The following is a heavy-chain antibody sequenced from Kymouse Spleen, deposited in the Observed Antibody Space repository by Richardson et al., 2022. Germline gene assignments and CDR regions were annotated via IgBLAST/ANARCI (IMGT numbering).Heavy chain of an antibody. CDR1: GFTFSSYA. J-gene: IGHJ4*02. Sequence: EVQLVESGEGLVQPGGSLRLSCAASGFTFSSYAMHWVRQAPGKGLEYVSAISSNGGSTYYADSVKGRFTISRDNSKNTLYLQMGSLRAEDMAVYYCARGGRFLEWLVDYWGQGTLVTVSS. D-gene: IGHD3-3*01. CDR2: ISSNGGST. V-gene: IGHV3-64*02. CDR3: ARGGRFLEWLVDY.